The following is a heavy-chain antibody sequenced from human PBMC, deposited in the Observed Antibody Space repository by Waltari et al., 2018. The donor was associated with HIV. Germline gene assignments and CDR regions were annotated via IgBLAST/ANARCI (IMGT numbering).Heavy chain of an antibody. CDR1: GDSIMTGGY. J-gene: IGHJ6*02. CDR2: VYGGGNT. V-gene: IGHV4-61*02. Sequence: QVQLQESGPGLAKPSQTLSLTCSVFGDSIMTGGYSPLWLRLSAERGMEWIGRVYGGGNTYYNPSLRSRVTISIDTAKNQHSLNLTSVTAADSAVYFCATSKVLSGNYFYGLDVWGQGTTVIVSS. D-gene: IGHD3-3*01. CDR3: ATSKVLSGNYFYGLDV.